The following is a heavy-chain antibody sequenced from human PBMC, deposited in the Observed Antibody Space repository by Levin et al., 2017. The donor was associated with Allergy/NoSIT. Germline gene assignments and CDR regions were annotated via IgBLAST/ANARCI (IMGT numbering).Heavy chain of an antibody. J-gene: IGHJ4*02. CDR1: GGSISGSTYY. CDR3: ASRTYRD. Sequence: SQTLSLPCTVSGGSISGSTYYWGWIRQPPGKGLEWIGSIYYDGSTYYNPSLKSRITLSVDTSRNQFSLKVRSVTAADTAVYYCASRTYRDWGQGTLVTVSS. V-gene: IGHV4-39*01. D-gene: IGHD2-21*01. CDR2: IYYDGST.